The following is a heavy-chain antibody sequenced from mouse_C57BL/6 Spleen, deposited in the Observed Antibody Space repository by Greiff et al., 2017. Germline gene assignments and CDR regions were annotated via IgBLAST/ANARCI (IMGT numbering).Heavy chain of an antibody. CDR1: GYTFTSYW. CDR2: IDPSDSYT. V-gene: IGHV1-69*01. D-gene: IGHD3-2*02. Sequence: VQLQQPGAELVMPGASVKLSCKASGYTFTSYWMHWVKQRPGQGLEWIGEIDPSDSYTNYNQKFKGKSTLTVDKSSSTAYMQLSSLTSEDSAVYYCARWAAQGFAYWGQGTLVTVSA. CDR3: ARWAAQGFAY. J-gene: IGHJ3*01.